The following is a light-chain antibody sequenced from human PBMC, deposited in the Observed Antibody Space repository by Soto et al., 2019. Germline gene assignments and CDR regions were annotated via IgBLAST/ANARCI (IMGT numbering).Light chain of an antibody. J-gene: IGKJ1*01. Sequence: DIQMTQSPSSLSASVGDRVTITCRASQSISSYLNWYQQKPGKAPKLLIYAASSLQSGVPSRFSGSGSGTDFTLTISSLQPEDFATYYCQQSYSTPWTFGQGTKWEIK. CDR2: AAS. CDR3: QQSYSTPWT. V-gene: IGKV1-39*01. CDR1: QSISSY.